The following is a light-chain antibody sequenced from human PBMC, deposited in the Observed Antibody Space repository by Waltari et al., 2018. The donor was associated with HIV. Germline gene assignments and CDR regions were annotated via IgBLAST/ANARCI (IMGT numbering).Light chain of an antibody. CDR2: GNT. CDR1: SPNIGAGYD. CDR3: QSYDSSLSGYVV. J-gene: IGLJ2*01. Sequence: QSVLTQPPSVSGAPGQSVPISCTGSSPNIGAGYDVHWYQQVPGTAPRPLINGNTIRPAGVPDRFSASKSGTSASLAITGLQAEDEAGYYCQSYDSSLSGYVVFGGGTKLTVL. V-gene: IGLV1-40*01.